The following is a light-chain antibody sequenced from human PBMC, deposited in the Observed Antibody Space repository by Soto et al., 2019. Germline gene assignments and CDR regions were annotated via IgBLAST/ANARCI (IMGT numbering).Light chain of an antibody. Sequence: DFQMTQSPSTLSASVGDSVTITCRASQNIDKWLAWYQQKPGKAPRLLIYKASTLEIGVPSRFSGSGSGTEFTLTISSLQPDDFATYYCQQYDTSRTFGQGTKVEIK. CDR1: QNIDKW. J-gene: IGKJ1*01. CDR3: QQYDTSRT. V-gene: IGKV1-5*03. CDR2: KAS.